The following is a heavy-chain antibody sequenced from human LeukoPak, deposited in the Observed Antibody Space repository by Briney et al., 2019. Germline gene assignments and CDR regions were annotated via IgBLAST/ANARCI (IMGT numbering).Heavy chain of an antibody. CDR2: IRKDGIEK. CDR1: GFTFSNYW. V-gene: IGHV3-7*05. D-gene: IGHD4-11*01. J-gene: IGHJ4*02. Sequence: GGSLRLSCAASGFTFSNYWMTWVRQAPGKGLEWVANIRKDGIEKSYADSVKGRFIISRDNAKNSLYLQMNSLRAGDTAVYYCARDGDYSTYNLFDYWGQGTLVTVSS. CDR3: ARDGDYSTYNLFDY.